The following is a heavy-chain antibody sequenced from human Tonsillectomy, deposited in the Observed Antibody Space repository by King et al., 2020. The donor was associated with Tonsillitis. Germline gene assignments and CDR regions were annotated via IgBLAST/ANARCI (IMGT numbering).Heavy chain of an antibody. D-gene: IGHD3-10*02. Sequence: VQLQQWGAGLLEPSETLSLTCAVYGGSFSGFYWSWIRQPPGKGLEWIGEINHSGSTNYNPSLKSRVTISVDTSKNQFSLKLSSVTAADTAVYYCARVTRFGEFLIDYWGQGTLVTVSS. CDR1: GGSFSGFY. CDR2: INHSGST. CDR3: ARVTRFGEFLIDY. J-gene: IGHJ4*02. V-gene: IGHV4-34*01.